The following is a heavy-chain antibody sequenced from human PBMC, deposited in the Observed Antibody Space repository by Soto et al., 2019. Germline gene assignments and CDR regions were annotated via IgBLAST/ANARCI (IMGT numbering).Heavy chain of an antibody. J-gene: IGHJ6*02. CDR2: ISSSSSYI. CDR1: GFTFSSYS. CDR3: ARDRRGSSWPYYYGMDV. D-gene: IGHD6-13*01. V-gene: IGHV3-21*01. Sequence: PGGSLRLSCAASGFTFSSYSMNWVRQAPGKGLEWVSSISSSSSYIYYADSVKGRFTISRDNAKNSLYLQMNSLRAEDTAVYYCARDRRGSSWPYYYGMDVWGQGTTVTVSS.